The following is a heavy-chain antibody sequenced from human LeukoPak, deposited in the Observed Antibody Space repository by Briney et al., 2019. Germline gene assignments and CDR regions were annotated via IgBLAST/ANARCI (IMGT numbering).Heavy chain of an antibody. J-gene: IGHJ6*03. V-gene: IGHV1-18*01. CDR2: ISAYNGNT. Sequence: ASVKVSCKASGYTFTSYGISWVRQAPGQGLEWMGWISAYNGNTNYAQKLQGRVTMTTDTSTSTAYMELRSQRSDDTAVYYCARDWYSSSWYNYYYYYMDVWGKGTTVTVSS. CDR1: GYTFTSYG. D-gene: IGHD6-13*01. CDR3: ARDWYSSSWYNYYYYYMDV.